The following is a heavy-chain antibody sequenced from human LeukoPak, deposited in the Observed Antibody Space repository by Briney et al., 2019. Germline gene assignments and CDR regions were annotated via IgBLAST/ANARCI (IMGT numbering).Heavy chain of an antibody. CDR3: IKDLSGTWSFDY. CDR1: GFTFSVHY. D-gene: IGHD1-26*01. V-gene: IGHV3-64D*08. Sequence: QPGGPLRLSCSASGFTFSVHYMHWVRQAPGKGLEYVSTISDNGDNTCYADSVKGRFIISRDNSKNTLYLQMNSLRVEDTAVYYCIKDLSGTWSFDYWGQGTLLIVSS. CDR2: ISDNGDNT. J-gene: IGHJ4*02.